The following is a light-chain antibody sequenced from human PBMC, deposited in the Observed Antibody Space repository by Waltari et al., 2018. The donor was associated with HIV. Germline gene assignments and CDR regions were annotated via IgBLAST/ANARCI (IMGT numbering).Light chain of an antibody. V-gene: IGLV2-11*01. J-gene: IGLJ2*01. CDR1: SSDVGGYNY. CDR3: CSYAGIYTFL. CDR2: DVT. Sequence: QSALTQPRSVSGSPGQSVTISCTGTSSDVGGYNYVSWYQQHPGKAPKPMIYDVTKRPSGVPDRFSGSKSGNTASLTISGLQAEDEADYYCCSYAGIYTFLFGGGTKLTVL.